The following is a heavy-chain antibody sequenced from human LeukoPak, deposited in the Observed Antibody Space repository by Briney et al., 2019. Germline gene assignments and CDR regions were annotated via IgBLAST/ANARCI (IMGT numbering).Heavy chain of an antibody. Sequence: SETLSLTCTVSGTSISSTPYYWGWIRQPPGKGLEWIATIYYSVSSESTSYNPSLKSRVTMSVDTSKNQLSLKLISVTAAGTAVYYCARHTRVGFGDRWGQGTLVTVSS. D-gene: IGHD3-10*01. CDR3: ARHTRVGFGDR. CDR2: IYYSVSSEST. V-gene: IGHV4-39*01. CDR1: GTSISSTPYY. J-gene: IGHJ5*02.